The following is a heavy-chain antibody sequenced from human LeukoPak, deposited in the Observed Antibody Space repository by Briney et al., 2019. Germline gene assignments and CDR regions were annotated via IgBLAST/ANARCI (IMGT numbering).Heavy chain of an antibody. CDR1: GYTFTSYY. J-gene: IGHJ4*02. CDR2: INPNSGGT. CDR3: ARDLNNSGYDYDY. Sequence: ASVKVSCKTSGYTFTSYYTHWMRQAPGQGLEWMGWINPNSGGTNYAQKFQGWVTMTRDTSIGTAYMELSRLRSDDTAVYYCARDLNNSGYDYDYWGQGTLVTVSS. V-gene: IGHV1-2*04. D-gene: IGHD5-12*01.